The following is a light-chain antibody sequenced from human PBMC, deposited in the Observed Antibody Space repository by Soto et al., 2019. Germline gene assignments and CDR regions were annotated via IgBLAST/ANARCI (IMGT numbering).Light chain of an antibody. CDR2: DVD. J-gene: IGLJ3*02. CDR1: SGDVGGHDF. CDR3: CSYAGSRTFV. V-gene: IGLV2-11*01. Sequence: QSVLTQPRSVSGSPGQSVTISCTGISGDVGGHDFVSWYQQHPGKAPKLIIYDVDKRPSGVPDRFSGSRSGNTASLTISGLQTDDEADYYCCSYAGSRTFVFGGGTKLTVL.